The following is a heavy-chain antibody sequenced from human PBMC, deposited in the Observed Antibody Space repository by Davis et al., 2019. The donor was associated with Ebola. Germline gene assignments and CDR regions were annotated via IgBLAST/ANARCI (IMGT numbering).Heavy chain of an antibody. Sequence: GESLKISCAASGFTFSGSAMHWVRQAPGHALEWVGRIRSKANSYATAYAASVKGRFTISRDDSKNTAYLQMNSLKTEDTAVYYCTTDPGIMITFGGVIKYYGMDVWGQGTTVTVSS. J-gene: IGHJ6*02. CDR3: TTDPGIMITFGGVIKYYGMDV. CDR2: IRSKANSYAT. V-gene: IGHV3-73*01. CDR1: GFTFSGSA. D-gene: IGHD3-16*02.